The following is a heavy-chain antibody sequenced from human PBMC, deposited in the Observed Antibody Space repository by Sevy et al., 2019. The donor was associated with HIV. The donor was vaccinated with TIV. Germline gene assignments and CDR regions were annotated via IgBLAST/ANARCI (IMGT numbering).Heavy chain of an antibody. J-gene: IGHJ5*02. Sequence: ASVKVSCKASGGTFSSYAISWVRQAPGQGLEWMGGIIPIFGTANYAQKFQGRVTITADESTSTAYMELGSLRSEDTAVYYCARERFLEWLLSNWFDPWGQGTLVTVSS. V-gene: IGHV1-69*13. CDR1: GGTFSSYA. D-gene: IGHD3-3*01. CDR2: IIPIFGTA. CDR3: ARERFLEWLLSNWFDP.